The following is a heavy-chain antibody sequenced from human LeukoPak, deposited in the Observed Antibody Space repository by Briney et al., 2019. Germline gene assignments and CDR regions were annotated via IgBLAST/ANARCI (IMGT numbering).Heavy chain of an antibody. J-gene: IGHJ4*02. CDR1: GGTFSNYA. Sequence: GASVKVSCKASGGTFSNYAISWVRQAPGQGLEWMGGIIPIFGTANYAQKFQGRVTMTTDTSTSTAYMELRSLRSDDTAVYYCARDMGPYYYGSGGDYWGQGTLVTVSS. V-gene: IGHV1-69*05. CDR2: IIPIFGTA. CDR3: ARDMGPYYYGSGGDY. D-gene: IGHD3-10*01.